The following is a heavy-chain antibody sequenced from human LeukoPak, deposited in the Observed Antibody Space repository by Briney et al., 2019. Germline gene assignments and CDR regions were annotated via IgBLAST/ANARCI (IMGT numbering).Heavy chain of an antibody. D-gene: IGHD3-22*01. CDR2: ISSSSSYI. Sequence: GGSLRLSCAASGFTFSSYSMNWVRQAPGKGLEWVSSISSSSSYIYYADSVKGRFTISRDNAKNSLYLQMNSLRAEDTAVYYCASFLVSSGYYYSPWGQGTLVTVSS. CDR3: ASFLVSSGYYYSP. V-gene: IGHV3-21*01. J-gene: IGHJ5*02. CDR1: GFTFSSYS.